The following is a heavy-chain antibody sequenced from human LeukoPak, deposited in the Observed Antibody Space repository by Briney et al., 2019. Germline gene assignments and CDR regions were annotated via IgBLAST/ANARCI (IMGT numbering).Heavy chain of an antibody. CDR2: INSDGSST. Sequence: GGSLRLSCAASGFTFSSYWMHWVRQAPGKGLVWVSRINSDGSSTSYADSVKGRFTISRDNAKNTLYLQMNSLRAEDTAVYYCARVRSSSGRRYFDYWGQGTLVTVSS. J-gene: IGHJ4*02. V-gene: IGHV3-74*01. CDR3: ARVRSSSGRRYFDY. CDR1: GFTFSSYW. D-gene: IGHD6-6*01.